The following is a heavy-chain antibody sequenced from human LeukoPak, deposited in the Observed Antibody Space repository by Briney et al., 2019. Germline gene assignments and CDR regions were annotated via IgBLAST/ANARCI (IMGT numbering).Heavy chain of an antibody. Sequence: PSETLSLTCAVYGGSFSGYYWSWIRQPPGKGLEWIGYIYHSGSTYYNPSLKSRVTISVDRSKNQFSLKLSSVTAADTAVYYCARGEGSGSYSPWGQGTLVTVSS. CDR3: ARGEGSGSYSP. D-gene: IGHD3-10*01. CDR2: IYHSGST. V-gene: IGHV4-34*01. CDR1: GGSFSGYY. J-gene: IGHJ5*02.